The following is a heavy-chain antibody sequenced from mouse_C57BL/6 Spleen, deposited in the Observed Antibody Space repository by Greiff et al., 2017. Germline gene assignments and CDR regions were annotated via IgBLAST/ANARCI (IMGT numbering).Heavy chain of an antibody. CDR2: IDPENGTP. CDR1: GFNIKNTY. D-gene: IGHD4-1*01. J-gene: IGHJ4*01. Sequence: EVQLQQSVAELVRPGASVKLSCTASGFNIKNTYMNWVKQRPEQGLEWIGRIDPENGTPQYAPKLQGKATITADTASNTAYLQLSSLTSEDTAIYYCARAGNYSMDYWGQGPSVTVSS. CDR3: ARAGNYSMDY. V-gene: IGHV14-3*01.